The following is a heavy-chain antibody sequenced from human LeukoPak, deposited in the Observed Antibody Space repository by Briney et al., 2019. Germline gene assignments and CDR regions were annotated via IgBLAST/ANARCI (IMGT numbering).Heavy chain of an antibody. CDR3: AKGTPSYYFDY. D-gene: IGHD2-15*01. V-gene: IGHV3-23*01. J-gene: IGHJ4*02. CDR1: GFTFSSYA. CDR2: ISGSGGST. Sequence: GGSLRLSCAASGFTFSSYAMSWIRQAPGKGLEWVSTISGSGGSTYHADSVKGRFTISRDNSKNTLYLQMNSLRAEDTAVYHCAKGTPSYYFDYWGQGTLVTVSS.